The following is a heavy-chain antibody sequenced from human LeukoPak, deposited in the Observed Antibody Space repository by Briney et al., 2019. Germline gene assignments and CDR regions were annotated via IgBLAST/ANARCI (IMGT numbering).Heavy chain of an antibody. CDR2: ISSSGSTI. D-gene: IGHD6-13*01. Sequence: GGSLRLSCAASGFTFSSYEMNWVRQAPGKGLEWVSYISSSGSTIYYADSVKGRFTISRDNAKNSLYLQMNSLRAEGTAVYYCARAPLAAASSFDYWGQGTLVTVSS. V-gene: IGHV3-48*03. J-gene: IGHJ4*02. CDR3: ARAPLAAASSFDY. CDR1: GFTFSSYE.